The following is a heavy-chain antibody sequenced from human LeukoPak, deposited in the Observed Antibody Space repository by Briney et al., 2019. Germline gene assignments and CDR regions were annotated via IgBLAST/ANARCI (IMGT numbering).Heavy chain of an antibody. CDR1: GGSISSYY. V-gene: IGHV4-4*07. CDR2: IYTSGST. J-gene: IGHJ6*02. CDR3: ARARRRITMVRGVRGDYYYGMDV. Sequence: SETLSLTCTVSGGSISSYYWSWIRQPPGKGLEWIGRIYTSGSTNYNPSFKSRVTMSVDTSKNQFSLKLSSVTAADTAVYYCARARRRITMVRGVRGDYYYGMDVWGQGTTVTVSS. D-gene: IGHD3-10*01.